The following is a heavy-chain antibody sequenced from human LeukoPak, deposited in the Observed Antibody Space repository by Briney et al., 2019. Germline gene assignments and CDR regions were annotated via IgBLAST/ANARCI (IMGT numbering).Heavy chain of an antibody. D-gene: IGHD2-2*01. CDR1: GFTFSSYW. CDR2: IKQDGSEK. CDR3: ARRCSSTSCYGGPELADAFDI. V-gene: IGHV3-7*01. J-gene: IGHJ3*02. Sequence: PGGSLRLSCAASGFTFSSYWMSWVRQAPGKGLEWVANIKQDGSEKYYVDSVKGRFTISRDNAKNSLYLQMNSLRAEDTAVYYCARRCSSTSCYGGPELADAFDIWGQGTMVTVSS.